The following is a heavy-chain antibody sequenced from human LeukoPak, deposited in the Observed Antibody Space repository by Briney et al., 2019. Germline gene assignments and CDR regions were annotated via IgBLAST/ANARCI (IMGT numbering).Heavy chain of an antibody. CDR3: ARDKRSYYGSGSYNY. D-gene: IGHD3-10*01. CDR2: IIPIFGTA. Sequence: SVTVSCTASGYTFTSYDINWVRQATGQGLEWMGGIIPIFGTANYAQKFQGRVTITADESTSTAYMELSSLRSEDTAVYYCARDKRSYYGSGSYNYWGQGTLVTVSS. J-gene: IGHJ4*02. CDR1: GYTFTSYD. V-gene: IGHV1-69*13.